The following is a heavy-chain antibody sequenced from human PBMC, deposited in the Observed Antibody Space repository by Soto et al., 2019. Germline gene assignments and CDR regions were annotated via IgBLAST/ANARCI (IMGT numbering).Heavy chain of an antibody. CDR1: GYTFTSYG. D-gene: IGHD3-3*01. CDR3: ARDPAGLTIFGVVSMDV. J-gene: IGHJ6*02. CDR2: ISAYNGNT. Sequence: ASVKVSCKASGYTFTSYGISWVRQAPGQGLEWMGWISAYNGNTNYAQKLQGRVTMTTDTSTSTAYMELRSLRSDDTAVYYCARDPAGLTIFGVVSMDVWGQGTTVTVS. V-gene: IGHV1-18*04.